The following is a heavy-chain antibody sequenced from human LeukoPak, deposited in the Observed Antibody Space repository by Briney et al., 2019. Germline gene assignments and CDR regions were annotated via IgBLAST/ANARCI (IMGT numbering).Heavy chain of an antibody. CDR2: INPNSGGT. CDR3: ARVLKGYCSGGSCYGGFDY. J-gene: IGHJ4*02. CDR1: GYTFTGYY. V-gene: IGHV1-2*06. Sequence: ASVKVSCKASGYTFTGYYMHWVRQAPGQGLEWMGRINPNSGGTNYAQKFQGRVTMTRDTSISTAYMELSRLRSDDTAVYYCARVLKGYCSGGSCYGGFDYWGPGTLVTVSS. D-gene: IGHD2-15*01.